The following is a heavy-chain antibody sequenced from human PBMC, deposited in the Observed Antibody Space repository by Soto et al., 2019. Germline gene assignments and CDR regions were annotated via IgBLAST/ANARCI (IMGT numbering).Heavy chain of an antibody. Sequence: SETLSLTCTVSGGSLGSYYWSWIRQPPGKGLEWIGYIYYSGSTYYNPSLKSRVTISVDTSKNQFSLKLSSVTAADTAVYYCARDSRMGRNYWYFDLWGRGTLVTVSS. CDR3: ARDSRMGRNYWYFDL. CDR1: GGSLGSYY. D-gene: IGHD2-15*01. J-gene: IGHJ2*01. V-gene: IGHV4-30-4*01. CDR2: IYYSGST.